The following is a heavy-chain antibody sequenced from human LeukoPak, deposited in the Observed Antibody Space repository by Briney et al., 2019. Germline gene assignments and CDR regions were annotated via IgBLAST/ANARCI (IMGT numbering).Heavy chain of an antibody. CDR3: ARDQVLRFLEWPPYGMDV. D-gene: IGHD3-3*01. Sequence: PSETLSLTCAVYGGSFSGYYWSWIRQPPGKGLEWIGEINHSGSTNYNPSLKSRVTISVDTSKNQFSLKLSSVTAADTAVYYCARDQVLRFLEWPPYGMDVWGQGTTVTVSS. CDR1: GGSFSGYY. CDR2: INHSGST. J-gene: IGHJ6*02. V-gene: IGHV4-34*01.